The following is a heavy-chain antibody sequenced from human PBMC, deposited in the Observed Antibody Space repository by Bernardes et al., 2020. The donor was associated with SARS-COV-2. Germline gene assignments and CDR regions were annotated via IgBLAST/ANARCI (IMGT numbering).Heavy chain of an antibody. CDR1: GFSLSNARMG. J-gene: IGHJ6*02. Sequence: SGPTLVKPTETLTLTCTVSGFSLSNARMGVSWIRQPPGKALEWLAHIFSNDEKSYSTSLKSRLTISKDTSKSQVVLTMTNMDPVDTATYYCARIVATISLWKYGMDVWGQGTTVTVSS. D-gene: IGHD5-12*01. CDR2: IFSNDEK. CDR3: ARIVATISLWKYGMDV. V-gene: IGHV2-26*01.